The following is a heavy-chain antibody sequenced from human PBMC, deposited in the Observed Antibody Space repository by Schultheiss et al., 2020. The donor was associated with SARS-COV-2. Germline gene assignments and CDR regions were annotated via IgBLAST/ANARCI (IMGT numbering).Heavy chain of an antibody. CDR1: AVTVSSNH. J-gene: IGHJ4*02. Sequence: GGSLRLSCAVSAVTVSSNHMSWVRQAPGKGLEWVSAISGSGGSTYYADSVKGRFTISRDNSKNTLYLQMNSLRAEDTAVYYCARWTETQHAYFDYWGQGTLVTVSS. V-gene: IGHV3-23*01. D-gene: IGHD1-14*01. CDR2: ISGSGGST. CDR3: ARWTETQHAYFDY.